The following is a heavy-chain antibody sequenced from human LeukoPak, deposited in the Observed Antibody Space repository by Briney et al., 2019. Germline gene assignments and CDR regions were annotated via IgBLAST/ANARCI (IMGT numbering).Heavy chain of an antibody. J-gene: IGHJ4*02. D-gene: IGHD5/OR15-5a*01. V-gene: IGHV1-46*01. CDR1: GYTFTSYY. CDR3: ARATLYDYYFNY. Sequence: GASVKVSCKASGYTFTSYYMHWVRQAPGQGLEWMGIINPSGGSTSYAQKFQGRVTLTRDTSTSTVYMELSSLRSEDTAVHYCARATLYDYYFNYWGQGTLVTVSS. CDR2: INPSGGST.